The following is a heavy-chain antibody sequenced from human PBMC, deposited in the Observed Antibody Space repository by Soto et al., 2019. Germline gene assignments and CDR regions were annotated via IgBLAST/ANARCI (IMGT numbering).Heavy chain of an antibody. J-gene: IGHJ4*02. CDR2: LSASGANT. Sequence: GSLRLSCTASGFTYSNYGMNWVRQGPGKGLEWVSALSASGANTYYADSVKGRFTTSRDNSKNTLYLQMNSLRAEDTAVYYCAKETRSRGPFDYWGQGTLVTVSS. V-gene: IGHV3-23*01. CDR3: AKETRSRGPFDY. CDR1: GFTYSNYG. D-gene: IGHD5-12*01.